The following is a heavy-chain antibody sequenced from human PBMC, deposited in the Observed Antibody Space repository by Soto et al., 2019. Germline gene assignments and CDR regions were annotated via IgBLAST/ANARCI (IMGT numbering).Heavy chain of an antibody. D-gene: IGHD3-22*01. J-gene: IGHJ3*02. Sequence: HPGGSLRLSCAASGFTFSSHWMSWVRQAPGKGLEWVANIKPDGSEKWYVDSVKGRFTTSRDNAKNSLYLQMNSLRAEDTAVYYCARGDYYDSSGPFSDAFDIWGQGTMVTVSS. CDR2: IKPDGSEK. V-gene: IGHV3-7*04. CDR3: ARGDYYDSSGPFSDAFDI. CDR1: GFTFSSHW.